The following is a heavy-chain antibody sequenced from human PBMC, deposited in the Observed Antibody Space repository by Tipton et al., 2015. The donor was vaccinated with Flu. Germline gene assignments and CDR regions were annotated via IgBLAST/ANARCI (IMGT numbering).Heavy chain of an antibody. CDR3: ARGMASGATYFDY. CDR1: GGSISNYC. J-gene: IGHJ4*02. CDR2: VHTSGNT. V-gene: IGHV4-4*07. D-gene: IGHD6-19*01. Sequence: GLVKPSETLSLTCTVAGGSISNYCWSWVRQPAGKRLQWIGRVHTSGNTHYDPSFESRVTISLDTSKSQFSLKLRSVTAADTAVYFCARGMASGATYFDYWGPGTLVTVSS.